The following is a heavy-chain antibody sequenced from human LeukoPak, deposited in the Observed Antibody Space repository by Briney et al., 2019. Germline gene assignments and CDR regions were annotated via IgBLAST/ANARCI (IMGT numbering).Heavy chain of an antibody. CDR1: GFTVSSNY. J-gene: IGHJ4*02. CDR2: IYSGGST. CDR3: AKDSTLYSSSWYVDY. V-gene: IGHV3-53*01. Sequence: PGGSLRLSCAASGFTVSSNYMSWVRQAPGKGLEWVSVIYSGGSTYYADSVKGRFTISRDNSKNTLYLQMNSLRAEDTAVYYCAKDSTLYSSSWYVDYWGQGTLVTVSS. D-gene: IGHD6-13*01.